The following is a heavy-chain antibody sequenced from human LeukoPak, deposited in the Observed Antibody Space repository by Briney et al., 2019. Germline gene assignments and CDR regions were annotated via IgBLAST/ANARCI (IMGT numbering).Heavy chain of an antibody. CDR1: GFTFSSYS. J-gene: IGHJ4*02. Sequence: PGGALRLSCAASGFTFSSYSMKWVRQAPGKGLAGVSSISSSSYIYYADSVKGRLTISRDNAKNSLYLQMNSLRAEDTAVYYCASGFLEWLWAFDYWGQGTLVTVSS. CDR3: ASGFLEWLWAFDY. V-gene: IGHV3-21*01. D-gene: IGHD3-3*01. CDR2: ISSSSYI.